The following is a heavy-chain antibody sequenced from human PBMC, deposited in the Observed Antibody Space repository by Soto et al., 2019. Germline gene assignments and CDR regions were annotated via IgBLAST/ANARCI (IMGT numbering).Heavy chain of an antibody. D-gene: IGHD2-2*01. CDR1: GGTFSSYT. Sequence: QVQLVQSGAEVKKPGSSVKVSCKASGGTFSSYTISWVRQAPGQGLEWMGRIIPILGIANYAQKFQGRVTITADKSTSTAYMEMSSLRSEDTAVYYCASEYCSSTSCSYYYYYYVDVWGKGTTVTVSS. J-gene: IGHJ6*03. CDR2: IIPILGIA. CDR3: ASEYCSSTSCSYYYYYYVDV. V-gene: IGHV1-69*02.